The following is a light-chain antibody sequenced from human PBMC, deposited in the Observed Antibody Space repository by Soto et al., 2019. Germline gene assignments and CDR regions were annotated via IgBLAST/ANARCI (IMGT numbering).Light chain of an antibody. CDR3: HMWDSSTVV. J-gene: IGLJ3*02. Sequence: SYELTQPLSVSVALGQTARVTCGGNNIGSKNVHWYQQKPGQAPVLVIYRDTYRPSGIPERFSGSNSGNTATLTISRAQGGDEADYYCHMWDSSTVVFGGGTKVTVX. CDR1: NIGSKN. CDR2: RDT. V-gene: IGLV3-9*01.